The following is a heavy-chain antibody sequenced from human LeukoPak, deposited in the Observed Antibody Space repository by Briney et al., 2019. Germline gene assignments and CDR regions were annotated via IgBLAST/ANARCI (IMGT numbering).Heavy chain of an antibody. J-gene: IGHJ3*02. V-gene: IGHV4-34*01. CDR2: INHSGST. D-gene: IGHD3-10*01. Sequence: PSETPSLTCAVFGVSFSGYYWSWIRQPPGKGLEWIGEINHSGSTNYNPSLKSRVTISVDTSKNQFSLKLSSVTAADTAVYYCAKSNGYGLVDIWGQGTMVTVSS. CDR1: GVSFSGYY. CDR3: AKSNGYGLVDI.